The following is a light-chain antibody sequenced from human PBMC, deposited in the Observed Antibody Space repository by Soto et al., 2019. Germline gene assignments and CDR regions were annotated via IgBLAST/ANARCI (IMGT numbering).Light chain of an antibody. J-gene: IGKJ1*01. CDR2: SAS. CDR3: QQYNNWPWT. V-gene: IGKV3-15*01. CDR1: QSISDT. Sequence: EMVLTQSPGTLSLSPGERATLSCRASQSISDTLSCYQQKPCQAPRLLIYSASRGATGFPARFSGSGSGTDFTLTISSLQSEDFAVYYCQQYNNWPWTFGQGTKVDIK.